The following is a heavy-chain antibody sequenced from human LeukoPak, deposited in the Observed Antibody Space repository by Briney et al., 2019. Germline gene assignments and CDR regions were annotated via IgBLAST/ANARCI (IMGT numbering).Heavy chain of an antibody. V-gene: IGHV1-18*01. CDR3: AREPLFYCGGDCSLN. J-gene: IGHJ4*02. CDR2: ISAYNGNT. CDR1: GYTFTSYG. D-gene: IGHD2-21*02. Sequence: ASVKVSCKASGYTFTSYGISWVRQAPGQGLEWMGWISAYNGNTNYAQKLQGRVTMTTDTSTSTAYMELRSLRSDDTAVYYCAREPLFYCGGDCSLNWGQGTLVTVSP.